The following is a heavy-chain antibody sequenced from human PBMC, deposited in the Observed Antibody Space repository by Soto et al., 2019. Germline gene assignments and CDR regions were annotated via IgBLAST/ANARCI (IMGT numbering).Heavy chain of an antibody. J-gene: IGHJ6*02. D-gene: IGHD2-21*02. CDR3: ARDPVGVVTAIGYYYGMDV. CDR2: IYYSGST. Sequence: QVQLQESGPGLVKPSQTLSLTCTVSGGSISSGDYYWSWIRQPPGKGLEWIGYIYYSGSTYYNPSPKSRVTISVDTSKNQFSLKLSSVTAADTAVYYCARDPVGVVTAIGYYYGMDVWGQGTTVTVSS. CDR1: GGSISSGDYY. V-gene: IGHV4-30-4*01.